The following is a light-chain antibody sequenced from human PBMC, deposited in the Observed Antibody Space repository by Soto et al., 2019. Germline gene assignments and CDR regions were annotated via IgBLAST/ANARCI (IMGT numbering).Light chain of an antibody. CDR3: KQYNNWPWT. V-gene: IGKV3-15*01. CDR1: QSISDT. CDR2: GAS. J-gene: IGKJ1*01. Sequence: EIVMTQSPATLSVSPGGRATLSCRASQSISDTLAWYQQKPGQAPRLLIYGASKRATGFPARFSGSGSGTDFTLTIRSLQSEDFAVYYCKQYNNWPWTFGQGTKVDI.